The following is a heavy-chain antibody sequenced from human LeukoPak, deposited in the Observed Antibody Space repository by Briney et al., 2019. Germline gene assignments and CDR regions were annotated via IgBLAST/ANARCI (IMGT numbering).Heavy chain of an antibody. CDR1: GGSISSYY. Sequence: SETLSLTCTVSGGSISSYYWSWIRQPAGKGLEWIGRIYTSGSTNYNPSLKSRVTISVDTSKNQFSLKLSSVTAADTAVYYCARAGAVAGLEAFDIWGQGTMVTVSS. D-gene: IGHD6-19*01. CDR2: IYTSGST. CDR3: ARAGAVAGLEAFDI. V-gene: IGHV4-4*07. J-gene: IGHJ3*02.